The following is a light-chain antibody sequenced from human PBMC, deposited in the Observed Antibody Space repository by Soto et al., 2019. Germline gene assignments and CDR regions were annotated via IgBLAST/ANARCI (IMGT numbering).Light chain of an antibody. CDR3: QQYSAHLT. CDR1: QSLLNSANDKIH. V-gene: IGKV4-1*01. J-gene: IGKJ4*01. CDR2: RAS. Sequence: DIVMTQSPASLAVSLGERATINCKSSQSLLNSANDKIHLAWYQQKPGQPPKLLIWRASTRDSGVPDRFSGSGSGTDFTLTINSQQAEVVATYYCQQYSAHLTFGGGTKVEI.